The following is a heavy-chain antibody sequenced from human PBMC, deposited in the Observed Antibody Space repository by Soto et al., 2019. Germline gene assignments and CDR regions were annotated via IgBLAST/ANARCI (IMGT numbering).Heavy chain of an antibody. J-gene: IGHJ4*02. CDR3: LIYPWAADY. CDR1: GFTVSTKY. Sequence: EVQLVVSGGGLVQPGGSLRLSWAASGFTVSTKYMSWVRQAPGKGLEWVSVIYSGGSTFYSDSVRGRFNISRDNSKNTVYLQMNRLRAEDSAVYYCLIYPWAADYWGQGTLVTVSS. CDR2: IYSGGST. D-gene: IGHD5-12*01. V-gene: IGHV3-66*01.